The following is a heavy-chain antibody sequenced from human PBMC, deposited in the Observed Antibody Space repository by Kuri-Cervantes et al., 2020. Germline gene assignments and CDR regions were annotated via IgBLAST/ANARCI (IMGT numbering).Heavy chain of an antibody. CDR2: INPNSGGT. J-gene: IGHJ4*02. Sequence: ASVKVSCKASGYTFTSYDINWVRQAPGQGLEWMGWINPNSGGTNYAQKFQGWVTMTRDTSISTAYMELSRLRSDDTAVYYCARRYLDGGADYWGQGTLVTVSS. D-gene: IGHD3/OR15-3a*01. CDR1: GYTFTSYD. V-gene: IGHV1-2*04. CDR3: ARRYLDGGADY.